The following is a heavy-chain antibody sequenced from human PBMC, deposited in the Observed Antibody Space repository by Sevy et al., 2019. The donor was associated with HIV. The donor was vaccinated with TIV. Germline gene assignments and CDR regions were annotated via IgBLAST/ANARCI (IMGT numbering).Heavy chain of an antibody. D-gene: IGHD6-13*01. CDR3: VRAIAAAGSF. CDR2: INQDGSVK. Sequence: GGSRRFSCAASGFTLNSYWMSWVRQAPGKGLEWVANINQDGSVKYYVDSVKGRFTISRDNARNSLYLRMNSLRAEDTALYYCVRAIAAAGSFWGQGTLVTVSS. J-gene: IGHJ4*02. V-gene: IGHV3-7*01. CDR1: GFTLNSYW.